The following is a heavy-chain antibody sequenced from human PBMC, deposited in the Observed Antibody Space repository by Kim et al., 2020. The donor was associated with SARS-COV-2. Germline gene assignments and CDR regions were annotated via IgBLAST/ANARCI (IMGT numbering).Heavy chain of an antibody. Sequence: SVKVSCKASGGTFSSYAISWVRQAPGQGLEWMGGIIPIFGTANYAQKFQGRVTITADESTSTAYMELSSLRSEDTAVYYCARDGLSHTPHDSSGQDYYGMDVWGQGTTVTVSS. V-gene: IGHV1-69*13. CDR3: ARDGLSHTPHDSSGQDYYGMDV. CDR2: IIPIFGTA. J-gene: IGHJ6*02. D-gene: IGHD3-22*01. CDR1: GGTFSSYA.